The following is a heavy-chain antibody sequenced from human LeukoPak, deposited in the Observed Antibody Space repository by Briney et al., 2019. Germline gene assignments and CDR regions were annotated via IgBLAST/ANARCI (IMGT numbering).Heavy chain of an antibody. CDR3: ARRVDYGDYISFDY. V-gene: IGHV5-51*01. CDR2: IYPGDSDT. CDR1: GNSFTNYW. Sequence: GESLKISCKGSGNSFTNYWIGWVRQLPGKGLEWMGIIYPGDSDTRYSPSFQDQVTMSADKSIRTAYLQWSSLKASDTAMYYCARRVDYGDYISFDYWGQGTPVTVSS. D-gene: IGHD4-17*01. J-gene: IGHJ4*02.